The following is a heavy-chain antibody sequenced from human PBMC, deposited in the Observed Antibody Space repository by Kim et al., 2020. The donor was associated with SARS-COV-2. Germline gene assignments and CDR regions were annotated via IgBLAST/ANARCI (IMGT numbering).Heavy chain of an antibody. V-gene: IGHV3-48*02. D-gene: IGHD1-1*01. CDR3: ARGQLRSFDY. J-gene: IGHJ4*02. Sequence: IAYADSCRGRLTSSRDNGKSSLFLQMNSLRDEDTAVYFCARGQLRSFDYWGPGTLVTVSS. CDR2: I.